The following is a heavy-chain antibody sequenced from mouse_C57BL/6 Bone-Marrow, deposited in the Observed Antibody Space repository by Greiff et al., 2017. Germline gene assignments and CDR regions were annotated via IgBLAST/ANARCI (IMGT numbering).Heavy chain of an antibody. J-gene: IGHJ3*01. CDR2: ISDGGSYT. CDR3: ARQLRLSFAY. CDR1: GFTFSSYA. Sequence: EVHLVESGGGLVKPGGSLKLSCAASGFTFSSYAMSWVRQTPEKRLEWVATISDGGSYTYYPDNVKGRFTISRDNAKNNLYLQMSHLKSEDTAMYYCARQLRLSFAYWGQGTLVTVSA. D-gene: IGHD3-2*02. V-gene: IGHV5-4*01.